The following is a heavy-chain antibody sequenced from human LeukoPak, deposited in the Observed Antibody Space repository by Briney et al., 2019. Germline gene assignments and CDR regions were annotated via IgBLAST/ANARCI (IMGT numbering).Heavy chain of an antibody. D-gene: IGHD1-1*01. J-gene: IGHJ5*02. CDR3: ARETHNTGWNGDL. CDR2: IYSSGTT. CDR1: GASISSYP. Sequence: SETLSLTCTVSGASISSYPWSWTRQPAGMGLEWIGRIYSSGTTNYNPSFESRVTMSVDTSKNQFSLKVYSVTAADTAVYYCARETHNTGWNGDLWGQGALVTVSS. V-gene: IGHV4-4*07.